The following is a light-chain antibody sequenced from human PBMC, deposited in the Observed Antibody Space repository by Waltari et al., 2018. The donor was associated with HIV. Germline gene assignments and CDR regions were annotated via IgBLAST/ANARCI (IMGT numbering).Light chain of an antibody. CDR1: NTGSKN. CDR2: RDS. Sequence: SYELTQPLSVSVALGQTARITCGGNNTGSKNVHWYQQTPGQAPALVIYRDSNRPSGIPERFSGSNSGNTATLTISRAQAGDEADYYCQVWDSSTHVVFGGGTKLTVL. V-gene: IGLV3-9*01. J-gene: IGLJ2*01. CDR3: QVWDSSTHVV.